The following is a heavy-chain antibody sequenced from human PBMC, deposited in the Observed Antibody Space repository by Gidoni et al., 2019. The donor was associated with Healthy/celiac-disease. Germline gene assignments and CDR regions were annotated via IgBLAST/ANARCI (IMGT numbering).Heavy chain of an antibody. CDR3: TTVPYYDSSGYYYRGGMDV. J-gene: IGHJ6*02. D-gene: IGHD3-22*01. CDR1: GFTFSNAW. Sequence: EVQLVESGGGLVKPGGSLRLSCAASGFTFSNAWMSWVRQAPGKGLEWVGRIKSKTDGGTTDYAAPVKGRFTISRDDSNNTLYLQMNSLKTEDTAVYYCTTVPYYDSSGYYYRGGMDVWGQGTTVTVSS. V-gene: IGHV3-15*01. CDR2: IKSKTDGGTT.